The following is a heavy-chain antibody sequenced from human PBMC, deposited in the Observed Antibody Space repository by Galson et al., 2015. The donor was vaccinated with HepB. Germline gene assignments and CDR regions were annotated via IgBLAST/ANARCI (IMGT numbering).Heavy chain of an antibody. Sequence: SVKVSCKASGYTFTSYDINWVRQATGQGLEWMGWMNPNSGNTGYAQKFQGRVTMTRNTSISTAYMELSSLRSEDTAVYYCARVYYDFWSGYYVFDYWGQGTLVTVSS. J-gene: IGHJ4*02. D-gene: IGHD3-3*01. V-gene: IGHV1-8*01. CDR3: ARVYYDFWSGYYVFDY. CDR2: MNPNSGNT. CDR1: GYTFTSYD.